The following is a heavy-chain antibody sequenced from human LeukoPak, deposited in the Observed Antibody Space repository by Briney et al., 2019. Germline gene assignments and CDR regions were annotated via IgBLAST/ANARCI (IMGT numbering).Heavy chain of an antibody. J-gene: IGHJ4*02. CDR3: VRDRNSNLRLGF. V-gene: IGHV4-4*02. D-gene: IGHD5-12*01. Sequence: SETLSLTCDVSGGSISSSNWWSWVRQSPEKGLEWIGQIFHGGDANYSPSFKSRVTISVDKSKNRFYLRLTSLTAADTAIYYCVRDRNSNLRLGFWGPGTLVTVSS. CDR2: IFHGGDA. CDR1: GGSISSSNW.